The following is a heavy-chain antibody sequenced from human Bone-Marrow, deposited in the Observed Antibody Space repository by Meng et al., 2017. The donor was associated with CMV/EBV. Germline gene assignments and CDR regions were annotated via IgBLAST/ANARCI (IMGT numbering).Heavy chain of an antibody. D-gene: IGHD6-19*01. V-gene: IGHV3-30*18. J-gene: IGHJ4*02. CDR2: ISYDGSNK. CDR3: AKAGWYSSGYDY. Sequence: CAASGFTFSSYGMHWVRQAPGKGLEWVAVISYDGSNKYYADSVKGRFTISRDNSKNTLYLQMNSLRAEDTAVYYCAKAGWYSSGYDYWGQGTLVTVSS. CDR1: GFTFSSYG.